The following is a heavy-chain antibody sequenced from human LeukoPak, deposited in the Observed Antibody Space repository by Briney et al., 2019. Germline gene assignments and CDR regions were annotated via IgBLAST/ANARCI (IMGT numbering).Heavy chain of an antibody. CDR2: ISGSGDAR. D-gene: IGHD3-3*01. CDR3: AKDRFRALDP. Sequence: PGGSLRLSCTVSGFTFSSYAMTWVRQAPGKGLEWVSTISGSGDARYYADSVKGRLTISRDNPINTLYLQMSSLRAEDTALYYCAKDRFRALDPWGQGTLVSVAP. V-gene: IGHV3-23*01. CDR1: GFTFSSYA. J-gene: IGHJ5*02.